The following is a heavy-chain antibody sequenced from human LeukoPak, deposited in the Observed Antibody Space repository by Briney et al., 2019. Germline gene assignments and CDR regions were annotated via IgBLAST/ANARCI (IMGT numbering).Heavy chain of an antibody. CDR2: IRPDGSGK. CDR3: VRDGCSSTSCYSVNDY. D-gene: IGHD2-2*02. Sequence: PGGSLRLSCTASGFTFSTYWMSWVRQPPGKGLEWVANIRPDGSGKYYVDSVKGRFTISRDNAKNSLYLQMNSLRAEDTAVYYCVRDGCSSTSCYSVNDYWGQGTLVTVSS. CDR1: GFTFSTYW. J-gene: IGHJ4*02. V-gene: IGHV3-7*01.